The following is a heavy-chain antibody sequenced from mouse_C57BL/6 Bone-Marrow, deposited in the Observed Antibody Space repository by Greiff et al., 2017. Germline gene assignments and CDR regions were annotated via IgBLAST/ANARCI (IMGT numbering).Heavy chain of an antibody. CDR3: AREDYYGSSYEAY. D-gene: IGHD1-1*01. Sequence: VQVVESGAELARPGASVKLSCKASGYTFTSYGISWVKQRTGQGLEWIGEIYPRSGNTYYNEKFKGKATLTADKSSSTAYMELRSLTSEDSAVYFCAREDYYGSSYEAYWGQGTLVTVSA. CDR2: IYPRSGNT. V-gene: IGHV1-81*01. CDR1: GYTFTSYG. J-gene: IGHJ3*01.